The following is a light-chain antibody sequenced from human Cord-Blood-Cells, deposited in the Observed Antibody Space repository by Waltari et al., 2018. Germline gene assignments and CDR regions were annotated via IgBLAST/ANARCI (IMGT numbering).Light chain of an antibody. CDR1: SGSIASNY. J-gene: IGLJ3*02. Sequence: NFMLTQPHPVSESPGKKVTIPCTRSSGSIASNYVQWYQQRTGSAPTTVIYEDNQRPSGVPDRFSGSIDSSSNSASLTISGLKTEDEADYYCQSYDSSNRVFGGGTKLTVL. V-gene: IGLV6-57*03. CDR3: QSYDSSNRV. CDR2: EDN.